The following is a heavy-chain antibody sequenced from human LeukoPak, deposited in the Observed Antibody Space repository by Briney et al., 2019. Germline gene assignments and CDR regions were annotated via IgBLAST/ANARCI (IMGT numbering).Heavy chain of an antibody. D-gene: IGHD2-2*01. CDR2: IRSKAYGGTT. Sequence: PGGSLRLSCTASGFTFGDYAMSWVRQAPGKGLEWVGFIRSKAYGGTTEYAASVKGRFTISRDDSKSIAYLQMNSLKTEDTAVYYCIRVRYQLAEGWFDHWGQGTLVTVSS. CDR3: IRVRYQLAEGWFDH. J-gene: IGHJ5*02. CDR1: GFTFGDYA. V-gene: IGHV3-49*04.